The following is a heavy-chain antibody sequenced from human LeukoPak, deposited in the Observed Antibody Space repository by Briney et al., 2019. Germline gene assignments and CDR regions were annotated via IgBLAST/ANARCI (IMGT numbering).Heavy chain of an antibody. Sequence: ASVKVSCKASGGTFSSYAISWVRQAPGQGLEWMGGIIPIFGTANYAQKFQGRVTITADESTSTAYMEMSSLSSEDTAVYYCASNYYGSGSYRGPLMYWGQGTLVTVSS. V-gene: IGHV1-69*13. J-gene: IGHJ4*02. D-gene: IGHD3-10*01. CDR3: ASNYYGSGSYRGPLMY. CDR1: GGTFSSYA. CDR2: IIPIFGTA.